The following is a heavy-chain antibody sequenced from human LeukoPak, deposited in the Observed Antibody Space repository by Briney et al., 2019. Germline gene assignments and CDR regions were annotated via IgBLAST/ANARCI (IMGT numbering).Heavy chain of an antibody. CDR3: ARDLVGKWGYYGSKIDC. CDR1: GFDFRGYA. CDR2: ISSDGTSK. Sequence: GGSLRLSCAASGFDFRGYAMHWVRQAPGKGLESVAVISSDGTSKCYADSVKGRFIISRDNSKNTLYVQMSSLRAEDTSVFYCARDLVGKWGYYGSKIDCWGQGTLVTVSS. V-gene: IGHV3-30-3*01. J-gene: IGHJ4*02. D-gene: IGHD3-10*01.